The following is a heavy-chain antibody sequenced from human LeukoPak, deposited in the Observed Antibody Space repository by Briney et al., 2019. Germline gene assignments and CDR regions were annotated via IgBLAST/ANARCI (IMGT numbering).Heavy chain of an antibody. D-gene: IGHD2-21*01. V-gene: IGHV1-24*01. J-gene: IGHJ3*02. CDR2: FDPEYGET. Sequence: GASVKFSCKVSGYTLTELSMHWVRQAPGKGLEWMGGFDPEYGETIYAQKFQGRVTMTEDTSTDTAYMELSSLRSEDTAVYYCATDRYCGGDCYAFGDWYAFDIWGQGTMVTVSS. CDR3: ATDRYCGGDCYAFGDWYAFDI. CDR1: GYTLTELS.